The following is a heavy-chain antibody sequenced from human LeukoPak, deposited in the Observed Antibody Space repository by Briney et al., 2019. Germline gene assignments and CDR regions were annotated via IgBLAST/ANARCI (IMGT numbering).Heavy chain of an antibody. V-gene: IGHV3-66*02. Sequence: PGGSLRLSCAASGLNVSNNYMSWVRQAPGKGLDWVSVIYSGGSTYYADSVKGRFTISRDNSKNTLYLQMNSLRAEDTAVYYCARDLRPNRYFDYWGQGTLVTVSS. CDR1: GLNVSNNY. J-gene: IGHJ4*02. CDR3: ARDLRPNRYFDY. CDR2: IYSGGST. D-gene: IGHD4-17*01.